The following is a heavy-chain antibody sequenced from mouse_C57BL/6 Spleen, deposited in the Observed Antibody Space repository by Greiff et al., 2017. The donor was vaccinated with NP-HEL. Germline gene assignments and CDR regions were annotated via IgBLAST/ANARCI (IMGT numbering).Heavy chain of an antibody. D-gene: IGHD2-3*01. J-gene: IGHJ2*01. CDR3: TRSGDGLYYFDY. CDR2: LDPETGGT. CDR1: GYTFTDYE. V-gene: IGHV1-15*01. Sequence: QVQLQQSGAELVRPGASVTLSCKASGYTFTDYEMHWVKQTPVHGLEWIGALDPETGGTAYNQKFKGKAILTADKSSSTAYMELRSLTSEDSAVYYCTRSGDGLYYFDYWGQGTTLTVSS.